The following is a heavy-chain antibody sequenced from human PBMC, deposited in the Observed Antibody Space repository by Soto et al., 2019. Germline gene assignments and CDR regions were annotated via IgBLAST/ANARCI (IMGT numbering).Heavy chain of an antibody. CDR3: ARTDRDFYGLDV. V-gene: IGHV3-13*05. CDR2: ISAAGDP. J-gene: IGHJ6*02. Sequence: EVQLVESGGGLVQPGGSLRLSCEASGFTFRNYDMHWVRQGTGKGLEWVSGISAAGDPDYADSVEGRFTISRENAQNSFCLQMNSLRVGDTDVYYCARTDRDFYGLDVWGQGTTVIVS. CDR1: GFTFRNYD.